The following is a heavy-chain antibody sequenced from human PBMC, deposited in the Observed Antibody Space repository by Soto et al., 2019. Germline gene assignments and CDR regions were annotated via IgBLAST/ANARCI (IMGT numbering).Heavy chain of an antibody. D-gene: IGHD3-22*01. CDR3: SRDRVDYYDSSGYHYGMDV. V-gene: IGHV4-31*03. CDR2: IYYSGST. CDR1: GGSISSGGYY. J-gene: IGHJ6*02. Sequence: SETLSLTCTVSGGSISSGGYYWSWIRQHPGKGLEWIGYIYYSGSTYYNPSLKSRVTISVDTSKNQFSLKLSSVTAADTAVYYCSRDRVDYYDSSGYHYGMDVWRQGTTVTVSS.